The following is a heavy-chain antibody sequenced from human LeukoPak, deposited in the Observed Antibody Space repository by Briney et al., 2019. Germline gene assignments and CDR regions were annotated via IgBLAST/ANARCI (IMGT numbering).Heavy chain of an antibody. CDR2: IWSDGTNR. CDR3: ARDAQRGFDYSNSLQY. V-gene: IGHV3-33*01. J-gene: IGHJ4*02. CDR1: GFTFNHYG. D-gene: IGHD4-11*01. Sequence: GGSLTLSCAATGFTFNHYGMHRVRQAPGKGLEWVAVIWSDGTNRYYADSVKGRFTISRDDSRNTVYLQMNSLRPEDTGVYYCARDAQRGFDYSNSLQYWGQGTPVTVST.